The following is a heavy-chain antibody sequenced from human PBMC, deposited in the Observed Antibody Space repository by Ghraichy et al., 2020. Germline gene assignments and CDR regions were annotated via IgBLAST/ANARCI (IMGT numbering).Heavy chain of an antibody. CDR1: GFPFSSYA. Sequence: GGSLRLSCAASGFPFSSYAMSWVRQTPGKGLEWLSAIYGGGVGTYYADSVKGRFTISRDNSKNTLYLQMNSLRADDTAVYYCVKNGGMETGHYYFAYWAQGTLLTVSS. V-gene: IGHV3-23*01. CDR3: VKNGGMETGHYYFAY. J-gene: IGHJ4*02. CDR2: IYGGGVGT. D-gene: IGHD1-14*01.